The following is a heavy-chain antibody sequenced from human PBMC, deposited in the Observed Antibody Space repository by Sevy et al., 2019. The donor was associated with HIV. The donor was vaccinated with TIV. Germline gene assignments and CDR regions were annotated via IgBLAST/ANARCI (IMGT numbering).Heavy chain of an antibody. J-gene: IGHJ1*01. CDR3: ARAPSGSQGPGQYFQH. Sequence: ASVKVSCKASGYTFTNYGITWVRQAPGQGLEWMGWISRYNTNYAQNLQGRVTMNTDTSTSTVYMELRGLRSDDTAVYYCARAPSGSQGPGQYFQHWGQGTLVTVSS. D-gene: IGHD1-26*01. CDR2: ISRYNT. V-gene: IGHV1-18*01. CDR1: GYTFTNYG.